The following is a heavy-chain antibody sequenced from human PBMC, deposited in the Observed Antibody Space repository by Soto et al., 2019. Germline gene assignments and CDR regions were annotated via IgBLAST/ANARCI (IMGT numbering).Heavy chain of an antibody. CDR2: ISSDGSST. CDR1: GFTFRSYW. J-gene: IGHJ6*03. Sequence: EVQLVESGGGLVQPGGSPRLSCAASGFTFRSYWMHWVRQAPGKGLAWVARISSDGSSTSYADSVKGRFTISRDNAKNTLYLQMNSLRAEDTAVYYCALKHSSSWAYFYYYMDVWGKGTTVTVSS. D-gene: IGHD6-13*01. CDR3: ALKHSSSWAYFYYYMDV. V-gene: IGHV3-74*01.